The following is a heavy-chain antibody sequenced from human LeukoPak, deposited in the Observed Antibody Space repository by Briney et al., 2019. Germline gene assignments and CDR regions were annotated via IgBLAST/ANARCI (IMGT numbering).Heavy chain of an antibody. V-gene: IGHV4-34*01. CDR3: ARWEGGSYYDFDY. CDR1: GGPFSGYY. D-gene: IGHD1-26*01. J-gene: IGHJ4*02. CDR2: INHSGST. Sequence: KPSETLSLTCAVYGGPFSGYYWSWIRQHPGKGLKWIGEINHSGSTNYNPSLKSRVTISVDTSKYQFSLKLSSVTAADTAVYYCARWEGGSYYDFDYWGQGTLVTVSS.